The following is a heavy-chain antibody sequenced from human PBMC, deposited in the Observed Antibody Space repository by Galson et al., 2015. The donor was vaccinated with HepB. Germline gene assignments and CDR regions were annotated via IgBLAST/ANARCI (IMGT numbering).Heavy chain of an antibody. CDR1: EDSVSSNSVA. CDR3: AREMEVSDTSGYYYYMAV. D-gene: IGHD2-8*02. Sequence: CAISEDSVSSNSVAWNWIRQSPSRGLEWLGRTYYRSKWSNDYAVSVKSRITINPDTSKNQFSLQLNSVTPEDTAVYYCAREMEVSDTSGYYYYMAVWGKGTTVTVSS. J-gene: IGHJ6*03. V-gene: IGHV6-1*01. CDR2: TYYRSKWSN.